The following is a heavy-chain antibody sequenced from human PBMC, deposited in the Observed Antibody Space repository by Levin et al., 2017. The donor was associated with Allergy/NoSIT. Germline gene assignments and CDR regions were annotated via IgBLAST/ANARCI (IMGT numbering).Heavy chain of an antibody. J-gene: IGHJ4*02. CDR1: GFTFSSYW. CDR3: ARVFPGSSGWGYFDY. D-gene: IGHD6-19*01. V-gene: IGHV3-7*01. CDR2: IKQDGSEK. Sequence: GGSLRLSCAASGFTFSSYWMSWVRQAPGKGLEWVANIKQDGSEKYYVDSVKGRFTISRDNAKNSLYLQMNSLRAEDTAVYYCARVFPGSSGWGYFDYWGQGTLVTVSS.